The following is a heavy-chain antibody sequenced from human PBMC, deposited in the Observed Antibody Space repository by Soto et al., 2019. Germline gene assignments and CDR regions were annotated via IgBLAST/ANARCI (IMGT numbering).Heavy chain of an antibody. Sequence: SQTLSLTCAISGDSVSGNSAAWNWIRQSPSRGLEWLGRTYYRSKWYNDYAVSVKSRITVTPDTSKNQFSLHLNSVTPEDTAVYYCAREFPYYDSNENYFDYWGQGALVTVSS. V-gene: IGHV6-1*01. CDR1: GDSVSGNSAA. D-gene: IGHD3-16*01. J-gene: IGHJ4*02. CDR3: AREFPYYDSNENYFDY. CDR2: TYYRSKWYN.